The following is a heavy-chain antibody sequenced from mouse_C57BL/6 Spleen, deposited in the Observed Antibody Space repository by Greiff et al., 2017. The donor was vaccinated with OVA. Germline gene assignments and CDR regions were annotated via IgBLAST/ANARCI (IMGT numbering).Heavy chain of an antibody. CDR2: ISDGGSYT. D-gene: IGHD2-1*01. V-gene: IGHV5-4*01. CDR1: GFTFSSYA. CDR3: AREKTYGNYYFDY. J-gene: IGHJ2*01. Sequence: EVHLVESGGGLVKPGGSLKLSCAASGFTFSSYAMSWVRQTPEKRLEWVATISDGGSYTYYPDNVKGRFTISRDNAKNNLYLQMSHLKSEDTAMYYCAREKTYGNYYFDYWGQGTTLTVSS.